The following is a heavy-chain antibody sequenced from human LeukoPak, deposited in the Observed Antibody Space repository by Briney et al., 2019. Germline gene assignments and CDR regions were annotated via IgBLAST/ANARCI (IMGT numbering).Heavy chain of an antibody. V-gene: IGHV3-21*01. Sequence: GGSLRLSCAASGFTFSSYSMNWVRQAPGKGLEWVSSISSTSSYIYYADSVKGRFTISRDNAKNSLYLRMNNLRTEDTAVYYCVREIPGYCSSTSCKRHDYSYYMDVWGKGTTVTISS. CDR1: GFTFSSYS. CDR3: VREIPGYCSSTSCKRHDYSYYMDV. D-gene: IGHD2-2*01. CDR2: ISSTSSYI. J-gene: IGHJ6*03.